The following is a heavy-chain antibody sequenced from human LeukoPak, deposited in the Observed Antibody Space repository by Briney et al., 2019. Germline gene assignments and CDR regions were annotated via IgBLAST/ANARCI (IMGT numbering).Heavy chain of an antibody. CDR2: IRYDGSNK. V-gene: IGHV3-30*02. CDR3: AKAYDSSIYYYYYMDV. D-gene: IGHD3-22*01. J-gene: IGHJ6*03. CDR1: GFTFSSYG. Sequence: GGSLRLSCAASGFTFSSYGMHWVRQAPGKGLEWVAFIRYDGSNKYYADSVKGRFTISRDNSKNTLYLQMNSLRAEDTAVYYCAKAYDSSIYYYYYMDVWGKGTTVTVSS.